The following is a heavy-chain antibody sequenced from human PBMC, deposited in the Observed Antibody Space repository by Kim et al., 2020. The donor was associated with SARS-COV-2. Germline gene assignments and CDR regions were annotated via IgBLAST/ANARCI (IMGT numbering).Heavy chain of an antibody. CDR1: GFTFSSFA. CDR3: AKAGGKALWFGEVLESRYNFDF. D-gene: IGHD3-10*01. J-gene: IGHJ4*02. CDR2: IPGSNSKT. V-gene: IGHV3-23*01. Sequence: GGSLRLSCAASGFTFSSFAMNWVRQAPGKGLEWVSAIPGSNSKTYYADSVRGRFTISRDNSKNTLYLQMDSLTAGDTAIYYCAKAGGKALWFGEVLESRYNFDFWGQGTLVTVS.